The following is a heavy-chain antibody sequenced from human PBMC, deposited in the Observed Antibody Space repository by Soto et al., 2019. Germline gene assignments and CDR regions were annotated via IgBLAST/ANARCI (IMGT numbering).Heavy chain of an antibody. D-gene: IGHD6-13*01. J-gene: IGHJ4*02. CDR3: ARVEKQQLAELAYFAY. Sequence: SQTLSLTCSVSGGSISRYYWSWIRQPPGKGLEWIGYIYYSGSTNYNPSLKSRVTISVDTSKNQFSLKLSSVTAADTAVYYCARVEKQQLAELAYFAYWGQGTLVTVSS. V-gene: IGHV4-59*01. CDR1: GGSISRYY. CDR2: IYYSGST.